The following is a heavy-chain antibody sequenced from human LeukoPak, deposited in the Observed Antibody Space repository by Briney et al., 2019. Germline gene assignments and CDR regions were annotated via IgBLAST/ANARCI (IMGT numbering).Heavy chain of an antibody. Sequence: SETLSLTCTVSGASIFGQYWSWIRRPPGKGLEWIGYIYCSGSTSCGSTSYNPSLKSRVTISVDKNQLSLRLTSVTAADTAVYYCARDLISEYSRSHSHFDPRGQGTLVTVSS. CDR1: GASIFGQY. V-gene: IGHV4-4*08. CDR2: IYCSGSTSCGST. CDR3: ARDLISEYSRSHSHFDP. J-gene: IGHJ5*02. D-gene: IGHD5-12*01.